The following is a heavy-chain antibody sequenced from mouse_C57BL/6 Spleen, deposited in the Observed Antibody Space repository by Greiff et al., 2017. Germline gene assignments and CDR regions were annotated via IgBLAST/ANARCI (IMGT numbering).Heavy chain of an antibody. CDR2: INPYNGGT. V-gene: IGHV1-19*01. D-gene: IGHD1-1*01. Sequence: EVQLQQSGPVLVKPGASVKMSCKASGYTFTDYYMNWVKQSHGKSLEWIGVINPYNGGTSYNQKFKGKATLTVDKSSSTAYMELNSLTSEDSAVYYCARCPYYYGSSSWYFDVWGTGTTVTVSS. CDR3: ARCPYYYGSSSWYFDV. J-gene: IGHJ1*03. CDR1: GYTFTDYY.